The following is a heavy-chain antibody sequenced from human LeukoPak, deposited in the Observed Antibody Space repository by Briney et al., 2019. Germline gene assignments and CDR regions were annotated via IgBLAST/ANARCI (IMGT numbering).Heavy chain of an antibody. CDR3: ASFEDYFDY. V-gene: IGHV1-69*13. J-gene: IGHJ4*02. CDR2: IIPVFGTA. CDR1: GGTFSSYA. Sequence: ASVKVSCKASGGTFSSYAISWVRQAPGQGLEWMGGIIPVFGTANYAQKFQGRVTITADESTSTAYMELSSLRSDDTAVYYCASFEDYFDYWGQGTLVTVSS.